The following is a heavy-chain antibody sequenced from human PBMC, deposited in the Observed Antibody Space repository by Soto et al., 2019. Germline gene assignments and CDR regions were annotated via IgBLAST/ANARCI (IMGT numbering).Heavy chain of an antibody. V-gene: IGHV3-48*02. Sequence: GGSLRLSCVGSGFSFRDHSMNWVRQPPGKGLQWISYISSSSENIYYADSVKGRFTVSRDNAKNTLFLQMNSLRDDDSAIYYCARLPIGSVVTGWGQLALFTASP. J-gene: IGHJ4*01. CDR2: ISSSSENI. CDR1: GFSFRDHS. CDR3: ARLPIGSVVTG. D-gene: IGHD2-21*02.